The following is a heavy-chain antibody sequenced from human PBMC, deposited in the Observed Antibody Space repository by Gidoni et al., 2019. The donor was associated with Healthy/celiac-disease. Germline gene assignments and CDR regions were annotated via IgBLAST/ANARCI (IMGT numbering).Heavy chain of an antibody. J-gene: IGHJ4*02. CDR1: GYTFTSYY. V-gene: IGHV1-46*01. D-gene: IGHD3-22*01. Sequence: QVQLVQSGAEVKKPGASVKVSCKASGYTFTSYYMHWVRQAPGQGLEWMGIINPSGGSTSYAQKCQGRVTMTRDTSTSTVYMELSSLRSEDTAVYYCARDAATDSSGYYYPHNYFDYWGQGTLVTVSS. CDR2: INPSGGST. CDR3: ARDAATDSSGYYYPHNYFDY.